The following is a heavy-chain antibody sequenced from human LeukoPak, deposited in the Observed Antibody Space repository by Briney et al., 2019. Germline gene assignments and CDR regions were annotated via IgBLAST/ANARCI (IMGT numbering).Heavy chain of an antibody. CDR2: MNRDGSST. CDR1: GFSFSSYW. CDR3: ARESSDWSFDY. D-gene: IGHD6-19*01. V-gene: IGHV3-74*01. Sequence: GGSLRLSCAASGFSFSSYWMHWVRQAPGKGLVWVSRMNRDGSSTSYADSVKGRFTISRDNAKNTLYLQMSSLRVEDTAVYYCARESSDWSFDYWGQGTLVTVSS. J-gene: IGHJ4*02.